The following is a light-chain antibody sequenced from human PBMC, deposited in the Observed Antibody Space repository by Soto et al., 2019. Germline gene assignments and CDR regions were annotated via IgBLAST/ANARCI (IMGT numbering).Light chain of an antibody. CDR2: DAS. CDR3: QQYDNLPLT. Sequence: IQMNQSASTLSASVGDRVTITCQASQDISNYLNWYQQKPGNAPKLLIYDASNLETGVPSRFSGGGSATYFTFTISSLQPEDIATYYCQQYDNLPLTFGGGTKV. J-gene: IGKJ4*01. CDR1: QDISNY. V-gene: IGKV1-33*01.